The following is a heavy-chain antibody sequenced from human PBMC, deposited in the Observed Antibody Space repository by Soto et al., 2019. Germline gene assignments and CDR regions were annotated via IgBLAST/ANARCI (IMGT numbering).Heavy chain of an antibody. CDR3: ARDVVFEGQRVSRLRLSYGMDV. D-gene: IGHD6-25*01. V-gene: IGHV4-31*03. CDR2: IYYSGST. Sequence: SETLSLTCTVSGGSISSGGYYWSWIRQHPGKGLEWIGYIYYSGSTYYNPSLKSRVTISVDTSKNQFSLKLSSVTAADTAVYYCARDVVFEGQRVSRLRLSYGMDVWGQGTTVTVSS. CDR1: GGSISSGGYY. J-gene: IGHJ6*02.